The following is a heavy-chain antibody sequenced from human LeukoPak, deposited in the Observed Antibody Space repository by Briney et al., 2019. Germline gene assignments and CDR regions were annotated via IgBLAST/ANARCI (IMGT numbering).Heavy chain of an antibody. CDR3: AKFALRYCSGGSCHPFDY. Sequence: GGTLRLSCAASGFTFSSYAMSWVRQAPGKGLEWVSAISGSGGTTYYADSVKGRFTISRDNSKDTLYLQMNSLRAEDTAVYYCAKFALRYCSGGSCHPFDYWGQGTLVTVSS. V-gene: IGHV3-23*01. D-gene: IGHD2-15*01. J-gene: IGHJ4*02. CDR2: ISGSGGTT. CDR1: GFTFSSYA.